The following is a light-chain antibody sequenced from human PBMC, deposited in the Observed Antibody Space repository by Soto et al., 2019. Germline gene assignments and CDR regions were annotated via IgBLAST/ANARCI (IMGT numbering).Light chain of an antibody. V-gene: IGLV2-11*01. CDR1: SSDVGGYNY. CDR2: DVS. J-gene: IGLJ1*01. Sequence: LTQPRSVSGSPGQSVTISCTGTSSDVGGYNYVSWYQQHPGKAPKLMIYDVSKRPSRVPDRFSGSKYGNTASLTISGLKDEDEADCYCCAYAGSYVFGTGTKVTV. CDR3: CAYAGSYV.